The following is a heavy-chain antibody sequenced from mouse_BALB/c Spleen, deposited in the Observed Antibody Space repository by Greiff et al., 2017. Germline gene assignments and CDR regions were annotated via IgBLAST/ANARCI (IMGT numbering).Heavy chain of an antibody. Sequence: QVQLQQPGAELVRPGASVKLSCKASGYTFTSYWINWVKQRPGQGLEWIGNIYPSDSYTNYNQKFKDKATLTVDKSSSTAYMQLSSPTSEDSAVYYCTRGGKNYGSSDYAMDYWGQGTSVTVSS. V-gene: IGHV1-69*02. J-gene: IGHJ4*01. D-gene: IGHD1-1*01. CDR1: GYTFTSYW. CDR3: TRGGKNYGSSDYAMDY. CDR2: IYPSDSYT.